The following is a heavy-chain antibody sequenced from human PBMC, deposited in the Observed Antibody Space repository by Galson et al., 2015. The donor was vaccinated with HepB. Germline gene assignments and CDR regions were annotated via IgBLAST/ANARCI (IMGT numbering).Heavy chain of an antibody. D-gene: IGHD1-26*01. CDR3: ATAPWVGATPLDY. V-gene: IGHV1-24*01. J-gene: IGHJ4*02. CDR1: GYTLTELS. Sequence: SVKVSCKVSGYTLTELSMHWVRQAPGKGLEWMGGFDPEDGETIYAQKFQGRVTMTEDTSTDTAYMELSSLRSEDTAVYYCATAPWVGATPLDYWGQGTLVTVSS. CDR2: FDPEDGET.